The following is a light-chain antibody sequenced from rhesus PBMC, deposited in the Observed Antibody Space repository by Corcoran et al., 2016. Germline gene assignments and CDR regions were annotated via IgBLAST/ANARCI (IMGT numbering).Light chain of an antibody. V-gene: IGKV1-43*02. CDR3: LQYNSDPLT. CDR1: QGISTY. J-gene: IGKJ1*01. Sequence: DIQMTQSPSSLSASVGDRVTITCKASQGISTYLHWYQQKPGKAPKRLIYAASSLKSGVPSRFSGSGSGTDFTLNISSRQAEDFATDYCLQYNSDPLTFDQGTKVEIK. CDR2: AAS.